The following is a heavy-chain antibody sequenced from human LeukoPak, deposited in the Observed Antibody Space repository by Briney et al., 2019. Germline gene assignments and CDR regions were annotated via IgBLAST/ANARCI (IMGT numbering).Heavy chain of an antibody. CDR1: GFTFDDYG. J-gene: IGHJ6*03. CDR3: ARDREITFGGVKNYYYYMDV. CDR2: INWNGGST. V-gene: IGHV3-20*04. Sequence: GGSLRLSCAASGFTFDDYGMSWVRQAPGKGLEWVSGINWNGGSTGYADSAKGRFTISRDNVKNSLYLQMNSLRAEDTALYYCARDREITFGGVKNYYYYMDVWGKGTTVTVSS. D-gene: IGHD3-16*01.